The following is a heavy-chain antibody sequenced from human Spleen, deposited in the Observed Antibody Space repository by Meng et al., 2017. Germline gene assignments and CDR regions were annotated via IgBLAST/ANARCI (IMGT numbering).Heavy chain of an antibody. CDR1: GGSFSGYY. V-gene: IGHV4-34*01. J-gene: IGHJ4*02. CDR2: INHSGST. CDR3: ARGLYGLRRYYFDY. D-gene: IGHD3-3*01. Sequence: GSLRLSCAVYGGSFSGYYWSWIRQPPGKGLEWIGEINHSGSTNYNPSLKSRVTISVDTSKNQFSLKLSSVTAADTAVYYCARGLYGLRRYYFDYWGQGTLVTVSS.